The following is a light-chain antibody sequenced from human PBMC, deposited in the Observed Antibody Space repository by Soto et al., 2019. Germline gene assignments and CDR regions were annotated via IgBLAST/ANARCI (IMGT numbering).Light chain of an antibody. CDR3: QHYNSWPRT. CDR1: QSVSSN. V-gene: IGKV3-15*01. J-gene: IGKJ1*01. Sequence: EMVMTQSPGTLSVSPGERATLSCRASQSVSSNLAWYQQKPGQAPRLLIYGASTRATGVPARFSGSGSGTEFTLTISSLQSEDFAVYHCQHYNSWPRTFGQGTKVESK. CDR2: GAS.